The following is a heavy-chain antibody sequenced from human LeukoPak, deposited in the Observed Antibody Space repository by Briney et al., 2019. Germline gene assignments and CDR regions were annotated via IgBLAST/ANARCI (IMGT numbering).Heavy chain of an antibody. Sequence: PGGSLRLSCAASGFTVSSNYMSWVRQAPGKRLEWVSVIYSGGSTYYADSVKGRFTIPRDNSKNTLYLQMDSLRAEDTAVYYCARGWQQLVRPMEGHYYYGMDVWGQGTTVTVSS. CDR2: IYSGGST. J-gene: IGHJ6*02. CDR3: ARGWQQLVRPMEGHYYYGMDV. D-gene: IGHD6-13*01. V-gene: IGHV3-66*01. CDR1: GFTVSSNY.